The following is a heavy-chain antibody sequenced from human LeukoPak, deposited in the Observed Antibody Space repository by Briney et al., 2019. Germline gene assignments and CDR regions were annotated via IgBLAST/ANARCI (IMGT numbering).Heavy chain of an antibody. CDR2: IYNSESI. V-gene: IGHV4-4*07. CDR3: ARDRSSSYTRDWFDP. CDR1: GGSINGYY. D-gene: IGHD6-13*01. Sequence: PSETLSLTXTVSGGSINGYYWSWIRQPAGKGLEWIGRIYNSESINYNPSLKSRVTMSIDTSKNQFSLKLNSVTAADTAVYYCARDRSSSYTRDWFDPWGQGALVIVSS. J-gene: IGHJ5*02.